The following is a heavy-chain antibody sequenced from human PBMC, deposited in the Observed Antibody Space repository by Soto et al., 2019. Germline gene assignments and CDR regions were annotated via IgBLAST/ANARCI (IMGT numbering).Heavy chain of an antibody. V-gene: IGHV1-69*13. D-gene: IGHD4-4*01. CDR3: ARPRTVAATKGYDY. Sequence: SVKVSCKASGGTFSRYPIAWVRQAPGHGLEWMGQIIPIFGTISHAQNFQGRITITADESTSTAYLELSSLRSDDTAVYYCARPRTVAATKGYDYWG. CDR2: IIPIFGTI. J-gene: IGHJ4*01. CDR1: GGTFSRYP.